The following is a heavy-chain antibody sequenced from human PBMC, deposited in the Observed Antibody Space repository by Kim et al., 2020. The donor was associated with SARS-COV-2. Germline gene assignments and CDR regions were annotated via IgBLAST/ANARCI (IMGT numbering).Heavy chain of an antibody. Sequence: EGSLRVSCAASGFTFSDYYMSWIRQAPGKGLEWVSYISSSGSTIYYADSVKGRFTISRDNAKNSLYLQMNSLRAEDTAVYYCARSGYCSGGSCPWYYYYGMDVWGQGTTVTVSS. D-gene: IGHD2-15*01. V-gene: IGHV3-11*04. CDR3: ARSGYCSGGSCPWYYYYGMDV. CDR2: ISSSGSTI. J-gene: IGHJ6*02. CDR1: GFTFSDYY.